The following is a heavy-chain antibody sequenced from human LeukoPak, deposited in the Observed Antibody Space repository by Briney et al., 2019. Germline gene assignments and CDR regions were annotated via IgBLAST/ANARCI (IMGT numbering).Heavy chain of an antibody. Sequence: PSETLSLTCAVYGGSFSGYYWSWIRQPPGKGLEWIGEINHSGSTNYNPSLKSRVTISVDTSKNQFSLKLSSVTAADTAVYYCARQLQWELNYWGQGTLVTVSS. V-gene: IGHV4-34*01. CDR2: INHSGST. J-gene: IGHJ4*02. D-gene: IGHD1-26*01. CDR1: GGSFSGYY. CDR3: ARQLQWELNY.